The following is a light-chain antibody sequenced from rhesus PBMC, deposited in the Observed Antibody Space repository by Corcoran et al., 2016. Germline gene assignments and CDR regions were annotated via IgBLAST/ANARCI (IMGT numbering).Light chain of an antibody. CDR3: MQSIEFPYS. Sequence: DIVMTQTPLSLPVTPGEPASISCRSSQSLLDSDGYTCLDWYLQQTGQSPQLLIYDVSNRVAGVPDRFGGRVSGTDLKLRISRVEAEDVGMYFWMQSIEFPYSFGQGTKVEIK. CDR2: DVS. V-gene: IGKV2-90*01. J-gene: IGKJ2*01. CDR1: QSLLDSDGYTC.